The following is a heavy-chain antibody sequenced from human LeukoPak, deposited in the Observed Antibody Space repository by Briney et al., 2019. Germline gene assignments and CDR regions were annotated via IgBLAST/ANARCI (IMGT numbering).Heavy chain of an antibody. V-gene: IGHV3-23*01. CDR3: AKGPVAPAATYYFDY. D-gene: IGHD2-2*01. CDR1: GFTFSSYA. Sequence: PGGSLRLSCAASGFTFSSYAMTWVRQAPGKGLEWVSAISGSGGSTFYADSVKGRFTISRDNSKNTLYLQMNSLRAEDTAVYYCAKGPVAPAATYYFDYWGQGTLVTVSS. CDR2: ISGSGGST. J-gene: IGHJ4*02.